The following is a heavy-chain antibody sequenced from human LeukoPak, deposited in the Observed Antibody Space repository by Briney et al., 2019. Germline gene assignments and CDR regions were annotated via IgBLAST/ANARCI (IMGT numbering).Heavy chain of an antibody. Sequence: GGSLRLACAASGFIFGSYSMNWVRQAPGKGLEWVSYISSSSSTIYYADSVKGRFTISRDNAKNSLYLQMNSLRAEDTAVYYCTRDMPAALLFGYWGQGTLVTVSS. J-gene: IGHJ4*02. CDR1: GFIFGSYS. V-gene: IGHV3-48*04. D-gene: IGHD2-2*01. CDR2: ISSSSSTI. CDR3: TRDMPAALLFGY.